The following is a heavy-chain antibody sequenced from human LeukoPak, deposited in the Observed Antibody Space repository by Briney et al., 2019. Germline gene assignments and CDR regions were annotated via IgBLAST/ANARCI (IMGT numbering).Heavy chain of an antibody. J-gene: IGHJ4*02. CDR2: IVPSGIT. Sequence: SETLSLTCTVSGASIRSYYWSWLRQPAGKGLEWIGRIVPSGITNYNPSLESRVTMSVDTSKSQLSLNLKSVTAADTAVYYCVKEGAAPGPDFDYWGQGILVIVSS. CDR3: VKEGAAPGPDFDY. D-gene: IGHD6-13*01. V-gene: IGHV4-4*07. CDR1: GASIRSYY.